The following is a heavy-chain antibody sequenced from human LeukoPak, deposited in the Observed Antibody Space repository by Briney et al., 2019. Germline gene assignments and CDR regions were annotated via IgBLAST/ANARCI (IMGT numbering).Heavy chain of an antibody. D-gene: IGHD2-2*02. Sequence: PSETLSLTCAVSGGSISSGGYSWSWIRQPPGKGLEWIGYIYHSGSTYYNPSLKSRVTISVDRSKNQFSLKLSSVTAADTAVYYCARARGDIVVVPAAIPERYFDYWGQGTLVTVSS. V-gene: IGHV4-30-2*01. CDR3: ARARGDIVVVPAAIPERYFDY. CDR2: IYHSGST. CDR1: GGSISSGGYS. J-gene: IGHJ4*02.